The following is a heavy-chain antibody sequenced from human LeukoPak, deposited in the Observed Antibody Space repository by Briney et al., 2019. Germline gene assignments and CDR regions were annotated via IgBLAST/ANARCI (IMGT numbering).Heavy chain of an antibody. D-gene: IGHD3-3*01. Sequence: GGSLRLSCAASRFSFSLYNMNWVRQAPGKGLEWVANIKLDGSEKNYVDSVKGRFTISRDNTKNSLYLQMNSLRVEDTAVFYCARDQYDTWSRRGNFDSWGQGTLVIVSS. J-gene: IGHJ4*02. V-gene: IGHV3-7*03. CDR1: RFSFSLYN. CDR2: IKLDGSEK. CDR3: ARDQYDTWSRRGNFDS.